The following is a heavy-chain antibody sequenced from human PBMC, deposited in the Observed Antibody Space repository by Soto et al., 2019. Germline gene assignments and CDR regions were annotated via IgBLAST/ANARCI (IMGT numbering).Heavy chain of an antibody. CDR3: AKDLYSGSYYSLWFDP. CDR1: GFTFDDYA. CDR2: ISWNSGSI. J-gene: IGHJ5*02. V-gene: IGHV3-9*01. D-gene: IGHD1-26*01. Sequence: PGGSLRLSCAASGFTFDDYAMHWVRQAPGKGLEWVSGISWNSGSIGYADSVKGRFTISRDNAKNSLYLQMNSLRAEDTALYYCAKDLYSGSYYSLWFDPWGQGTLVTV.